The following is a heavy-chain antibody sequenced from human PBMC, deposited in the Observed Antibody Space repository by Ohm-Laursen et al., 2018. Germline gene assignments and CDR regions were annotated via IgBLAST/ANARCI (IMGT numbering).Heavy chain of an antibody. D-gene: IGHD1-26*01. CDR1: GFTFSSYS. Sequence: GSLRLSCAASGFTFSSYSMNWVRQAPRKGLEWVSSISSSSSYIYYADSVEGRFTISRDNVKNSLYLQMNSLRAEDTAVYYCARDLPGVVGADEYPFDYWGQGTLVTVSS. J-gene: IGHJ4*02. CDR3: ARDLPGVVGADEYPFDY. CDR2: ISSSSSYI. V-gene: IGHV3-21*01.